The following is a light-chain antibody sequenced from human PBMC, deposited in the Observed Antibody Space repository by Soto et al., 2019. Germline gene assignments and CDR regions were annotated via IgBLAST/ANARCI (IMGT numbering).Light chain of an antibody. CDR2: DAS. J-gene: IGKJ5*01. CDR1: QRVTTW. V-gene: IGKV1-5*01. Sequence: DIQMTQSPSTLSASVVDRVTITCRASQRVTTWLAWYQQRPGKAPKLLIHDASTLHSGVPSRFSGSGSGTEFTLTISSLRPDDFATYYCQQYNSYSSITFGQGTRLEIK. CDR3: QQYNSYSSIT.